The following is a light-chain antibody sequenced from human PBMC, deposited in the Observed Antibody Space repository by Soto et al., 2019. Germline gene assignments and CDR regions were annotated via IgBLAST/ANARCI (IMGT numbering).Light chain of an antibody. CDR2: DAS. J-gene: IGKJ1*01. CDR1: QDISNY. Sequence: QKPQKKSSRSASVGARVTITCQASQDISNYLNWYQQKPGKAPKLLIYDASNLETGVPSRFSGSGSGRDFTFTISILQPEDIVTYYSREYDSLLPTCGEGTKVDIK. CDR3: REYDSLLPT. V-gene: IGKV1-33*01.